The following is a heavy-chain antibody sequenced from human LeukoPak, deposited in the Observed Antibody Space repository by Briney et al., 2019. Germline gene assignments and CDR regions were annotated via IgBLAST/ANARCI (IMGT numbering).Heavy chain of an antibody. Sequence: GSLRLSCAASGFSFSNYGFHWVRQAPGKGLDWVSAISYDGKNIHYADSVKGRFTISRDNSRNTVYLQMNSLRVEDTAVYYCAKTYSRESGYDFFFHYWGQGTRVTVSS. V-gene: IGHV3-33*06. D-gene: IGHD5-12*01. CDR2: ISYDGKNI. CDR1: GFSFSNYG. CDR3: AKTYSRESGYDFFFHY. J-gene: IGHJ4*02.